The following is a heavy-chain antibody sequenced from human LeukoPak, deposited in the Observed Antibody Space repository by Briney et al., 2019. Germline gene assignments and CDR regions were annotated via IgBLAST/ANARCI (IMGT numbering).Heavy chain of an antibody. Sequence: PGGSLRLSCTASGFTFGDYAMSWFRQAPGKGLEWVGFIRSKAYGGTTEYAASVKGRFTISRDDSKSIAYLQMNSLKTEDTAVYYCTRRGSGWHFDYWGQGTLSPSPQ. CDR2: IRSKAYGGTT. V-gene: IGHV3-49*03. CDR1: GFTFGDYA. J-gene: IGHJ4*02. D-gene: IGHD6-19*01. CDR3: TRRGSGWHFDY.